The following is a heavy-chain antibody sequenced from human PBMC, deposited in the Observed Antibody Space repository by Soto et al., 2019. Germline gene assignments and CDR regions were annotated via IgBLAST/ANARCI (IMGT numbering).Heavy chain of an antibody. D-gene: IGHD4-17*01. J-gene: IGHJ4*02. CDR2: IYWNDDK. Sequence: QITLKESGPTLVKPTQTLTLTCTFSGFSLSTSGVGVGWIRQPPGKALEWLALIYWNDDKRYSPSLKSRLTITKDTSKNQVVLTMTNMDPVDTATYYCAHNSPTLYGDYAVDYWGQGTLVTASS. CDR3: AHNSPTLYGDYAVDY. V-gene: IGHV2-5*01. CDR1: GFSLSTSGVG.